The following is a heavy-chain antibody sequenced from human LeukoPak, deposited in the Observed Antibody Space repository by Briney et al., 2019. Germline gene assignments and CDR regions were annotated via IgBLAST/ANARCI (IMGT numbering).Heavy chain of an antibody. Sequence: PGGSLRLSCAASGFTFDDYVMHWVRQAPGKGLEWVSGITWNSDTIAYADSVKGRFTISRDNAKNSLYLQMNSLRADDTALYHCARVFSDGGGSCYDYWGQGTLVTVSS. CDR1: GFTFDDYV. CDR3: ARVFSDGGGSCYDY. CDR2: ITWNSDTI. V-gene: IGHV3-9*01. J-gene: IGHJ4*02. D-gene: IGHD2-15*01.